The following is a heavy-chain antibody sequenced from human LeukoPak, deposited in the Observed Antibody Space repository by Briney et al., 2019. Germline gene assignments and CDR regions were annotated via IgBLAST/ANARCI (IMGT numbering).Heavy chain of an antibody. D-gene: IGHD5-12*01. V-gene: IGHV3-48*03. CDR2: ISSDGSTI. CDR1: GFIFSSYE. CDR3: ARDRGYSGYGSFDY. J-gene: IGHJ4*02. Sequence: GGSLRLSCAASGFIFSSYEMNWVRQAPGKGLEWVSYISSDGSTIYYADSVKGRFTISRDNAKNSLYLQMNSLRGEDAAVYYCARDRGYSGYGSFDYWGQGTLVTVSS.